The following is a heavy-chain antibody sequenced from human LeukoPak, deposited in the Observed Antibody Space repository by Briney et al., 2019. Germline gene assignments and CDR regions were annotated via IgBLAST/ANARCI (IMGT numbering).Heavy chain of an antibody. J-gene: IGHJ5*02. Sequence: SETLSLTCAVSGVSISSSDWWSWVRQPPGKGLEWIGEIYHSGSTNYNPSLKSRVTISVDKSKNQFSLKLSSVTAADTAVYYCARVGLLARNWFDPWGQGTLVTVSS. CDR3: ARVGLLARNWFDP. CDR1: GVSISSSDW. V-gene: IGHV4-4*02. CDR2: IYHSGST.